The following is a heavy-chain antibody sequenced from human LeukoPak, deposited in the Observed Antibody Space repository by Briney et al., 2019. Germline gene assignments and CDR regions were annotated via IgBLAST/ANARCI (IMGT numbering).Heavy chain of an antibody. CDR1: GGSISSYY. CDR3: ARDTVEMATIMKNAFDI. J-gene: IGHJ3*02. CDR2: IYTSGST. Sequence: PSETLSLTCTVSGGSISSYYWSWIRQPAGKGLEWIGRIYTSGSTNYNPSLKSRVTMSVDTSKNQFSLKLSSVTAADTAVYYCARDTVEMATIMKNAFDIWGQGTMVTVSS. D-gene: IGHD5-24*01. V-gene: IGHV4-4*07.